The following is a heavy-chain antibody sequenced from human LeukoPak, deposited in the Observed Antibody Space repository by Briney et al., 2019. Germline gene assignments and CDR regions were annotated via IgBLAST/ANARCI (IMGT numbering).Heavy chain of an antibody. V-gene: IGHV4-30-2*01. CDR3: GRRVVISRLVWFDP. J-gene: IGHJ5*02. CDR1: GGSISSGGYY. CDR2: IYHSGST. Sequence: SETLSLTCTVSGGSISSGGYYWSWIRQPPGKGLEWIGYIYHSGSTYYNPSLKSRVTISVDRSKNQFSLKLSSVTAADTAVYYCGRRVVISRLVWFDPWGQGTLVTVSS. D-gene: IGHD3-3*01.